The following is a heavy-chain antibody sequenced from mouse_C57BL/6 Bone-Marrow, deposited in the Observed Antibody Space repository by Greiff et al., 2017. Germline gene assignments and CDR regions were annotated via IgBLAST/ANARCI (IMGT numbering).Heavy chain of an antibody. J-gene: IGHJ4*01. Sequence: QVQLQQSGPGLVQPSQSLSITCTVSGFSLTSYGVHWVRQSPGKGLEWLGVIWRGGSTDYNAAFMSRLSITTDNSKSQVFFKMNSLQADDTAIYYCAKCRGQLIAMDYWGQGTSVTVSS. CDR2: IWRGGST. CDR1: GFSLTSYG. V-gene: IGHV2-5*01. D-gene: IGHD3-2*02. CDR3: AKCRGQLIAMDY.